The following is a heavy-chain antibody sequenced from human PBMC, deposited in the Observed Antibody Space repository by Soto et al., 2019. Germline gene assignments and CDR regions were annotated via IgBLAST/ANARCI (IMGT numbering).Heavy chain of an antibody. D-gene: IGHD1-1*01. CDR2: IYHSGGT. Sequence: SETLSLTCTVSGGSVSSGSHYWSWIRQPPGKGLEWIAYIYHSGGTNYNPSLKSRVAISVDMSKNQFSLRLDSVTAADTAVYYCARDRSDLLNSFDAFDIWGQGTMVTVSS. CDR1: GGSVSSGSHY. CDR3: ARDRSDLLNSFDAFDI. J-gene: IGHJ3*02. V-gene: IGHV4-61*01.